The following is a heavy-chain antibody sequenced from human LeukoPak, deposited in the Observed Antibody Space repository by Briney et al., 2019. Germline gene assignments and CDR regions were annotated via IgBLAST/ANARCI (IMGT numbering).Heavy chain of an antibody. CDR3: AKEDTKDAFDI. CDR2: ISSSSSYI. V-gene: IGHV3-21*04. Sequence: GGSLRLSCAASGFTFSYYSMNWVRQAPGKGLEWVSSISSSSSYIYYADSVKGRFTISRDNSKNTLYLQMNSLRADDTALYYCAKEDTKDAFDIWGQGTMVTVSS. CDR1: GFTFSYYS. D-gene: IGHD5-18*01. J-gene: IGHJ3*02.